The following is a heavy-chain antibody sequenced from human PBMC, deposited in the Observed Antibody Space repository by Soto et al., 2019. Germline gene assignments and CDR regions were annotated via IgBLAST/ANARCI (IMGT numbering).Heavy chain of an antibody. CDR1: GGTFSSYA. J-gene: IGHJ6*02. Sequence: QVQLVQSGAEVKKPGSSVKVSCKASGGTFSSYAISWVRQAPGQGLEWMGGIIPIFGTANYAQKFQGRVTITADESTSTAYMELSSLRSEDTAVYYCARDEGVYSGYESYGMDVWGQGTTVTVSS. CDR3: ARDEGVYSGYESYGMDV. D-gene: IGHD5-12*01. CDR2: IIPIFGTA. V-gene: IGHV1-69*01.